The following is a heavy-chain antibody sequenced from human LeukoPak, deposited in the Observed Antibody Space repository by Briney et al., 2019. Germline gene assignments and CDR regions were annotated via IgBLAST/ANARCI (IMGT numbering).Heavy chain of an antibody. V-gene: IGHV4-59*01. CDR1: GGSISSYY. J-gene: IGHJ4*02. Sequence: SETLPLTCTVSGGSISSYYWSWIRQPPGKGLEWIGYIYYSGSTNYNPSLKSRVTISVDTSKNQFSLKLSSVTAADTAVYYCARAKVGYSSSWYTSDYWGQGTLVTVSS. D-gene: IGHD6-13*01. CDR3: ARAKVGYSSSWYTSDY. CDR2: IYYSGST.